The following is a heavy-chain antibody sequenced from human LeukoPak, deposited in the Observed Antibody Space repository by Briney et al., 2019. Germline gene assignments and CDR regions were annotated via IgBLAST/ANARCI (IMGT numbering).Heavy chain of an antibody. V-gene: IGHV3-21*01. Sequence: VSSISSSSSYIYYADSVKGRFTISRDNAKNSLYLQMNSLRAEDTAVYYCARDLGYSSGLDYWGQGTLVTVSS. J-gene: IGHJ4*02. CDR3: ARDLGYSSGLDY. CDR2: ISSSSSYI. D-gene: IGHD6-19*01.